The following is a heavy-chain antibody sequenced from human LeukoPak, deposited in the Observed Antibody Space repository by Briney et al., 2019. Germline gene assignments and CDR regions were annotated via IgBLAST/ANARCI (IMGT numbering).Heavy chain of an antibody. D-gene: IGHD3-9*01. V-gene: IGHV4-39*01. CDR2: IYYSGST. CDR1: GGSTSSSSYY. Sequence: SETLSLTCTVSGGSTSSSSYYWGWIRQPPGKGLEWIGSIYYSGSTYYNPSLKSRVTISVDTSKNQFSLKLSSVTAADTAVYYCARHPFEEEYGMDVRGQGTTVTVSS. CDR3: ARHPFEEEYGMDV. J-gene: IGHJ6*02.